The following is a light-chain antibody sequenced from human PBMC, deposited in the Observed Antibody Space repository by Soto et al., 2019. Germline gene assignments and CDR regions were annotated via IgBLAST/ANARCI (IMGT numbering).Light chain of an antibody. CDR1: QSVSSSY. Sequence: EIVLTQSPGALSLSPGERATLSCGASQSVSSSYLAWYQQKPGQAPRLLIYGASTRATGIPDRFSGSGSGTDFTLTISRLEPEDFAVYYVQQYGSSPRTFGQGTKVEIK. CDR2: GAS. CDR3: QQYGSSPRT. J-gene: IGKJ1*01. V-gene: IGKV3-20*01.